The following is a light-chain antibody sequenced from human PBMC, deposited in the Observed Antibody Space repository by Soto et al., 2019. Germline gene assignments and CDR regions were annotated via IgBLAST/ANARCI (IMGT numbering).Light chain of an antibody. V-gene: IGLV1-44*01. CDR2: SNN. CDR1: SSNIGSNT. CDR3: AAWDDSLNGPV. Sequence: QSVLTQPPSASGTPGQRVTISCSGGSSNIGSNTVNWYQQLPGTAPKLLIYSNNQRPSGVPDRFSGSKSGTSASLAISGLQSEDEADYYCAAWDDSLNGPVFGTGTKVTVL. J-gene: IGLJ1*01.